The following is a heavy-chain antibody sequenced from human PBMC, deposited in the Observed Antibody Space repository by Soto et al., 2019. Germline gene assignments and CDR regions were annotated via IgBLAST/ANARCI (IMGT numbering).Heavy chain of an antibody. CDR1: GFNVMSYW. V-gene: IGHV3-7*01. CDR2: VKEDGSEL. CDR3: ARDIGFDYVN. Sequence: PGGSLRLSCAVSGFNVMSYWMSWARQAPGKGLEWVASVKEDGSELYYLHSVRGRFSISRDSAGNALHLTMNYLSAEDTGVYFCARDIGFDYVNWGQGIPVTVSS. J-gene: IGHJ4*02. D-gene: IGHD3-16*01.